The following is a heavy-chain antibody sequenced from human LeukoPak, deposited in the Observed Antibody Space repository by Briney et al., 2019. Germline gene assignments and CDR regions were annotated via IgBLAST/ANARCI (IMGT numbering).Heavy chain of an antibody. V-gene: IGHV3-33*01. Sequence: PGGSLRLSCAASGFTFSSYGMHWVRQAPGKELEWVAVIWYDGSNKYYADSVKGRFTISRDNSKNTLYLQMNSLRAEDTAVYYCAGSRGSSWPEYFQHWGQGTLVTVSS. CDR3: AGSRGSSWPEYFQH. CDR2: IWYDGSNK. D-gene: IGHD6-13*01. J-gene: IGHJ1*01. CDR1: GFTFSSYG.